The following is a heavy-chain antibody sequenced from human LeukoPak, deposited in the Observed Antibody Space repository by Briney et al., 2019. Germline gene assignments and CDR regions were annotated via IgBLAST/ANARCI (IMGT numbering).Heavy chain of an antibody. J-gene: IGHJ4*02. V-gene: IGHV3-48*03. CDR3: ARIGASYYDFWSGYYYFDY. Sequence: GGSLRLSCAASGFTFSSYEMNWVRQAPGKGLEWVSYISSSGSTIYYADSVKGRFTISRDNAKNSLYLQMNSLRAEDKAVYYCARIGASYYDFWSGYYYFDYWGQGTLVTVSS. CDR2: ISSSGSTI. D-gene: IGHD3-3*01. CDR1: GFTFSSYE.